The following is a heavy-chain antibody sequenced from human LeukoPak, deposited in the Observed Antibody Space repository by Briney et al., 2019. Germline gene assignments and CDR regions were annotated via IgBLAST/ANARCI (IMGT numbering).Heavy chain of an antibody. D-gene: IGHD3-22*01. CDR3: AREYYYDSSGYYSPFDY. CDR1: GFTVSSNY. V-gene: IGHV4-34*01. Sequence: GSLRLSCAASGFTVSSNYMSWVRQPPGKGLEWIGEINHSGSTNYNPSLKSRVTISVDTSKNQFSLKLSSVTAADTAVYYCAREYYYDSSGYYSPFDYWGQGTLVTVSS. CDR2: INHSGST. J-gene: IGHJ4*02.